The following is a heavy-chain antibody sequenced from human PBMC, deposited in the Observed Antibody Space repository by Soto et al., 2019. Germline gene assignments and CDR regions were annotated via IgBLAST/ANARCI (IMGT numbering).Heavy chain of an antibody. J-gene: IGHJ4*02. CDR1: GFTFSNYW. CDR2: IKQDGSEK. V-gene: IGHV3-7*03. CDR3: ATGGGTFDY. D-gene: IGHD2-15*01. Sequence: PGGSLRLSCAASGFTFSNYWMSWVRQAPGKGLEWVANIKQDGSEKYYVDSVKGRFTISRDNAKNSLYLQMNSLRAEDTAVYYCATGGGTFDYWGRGTLVTVSS.